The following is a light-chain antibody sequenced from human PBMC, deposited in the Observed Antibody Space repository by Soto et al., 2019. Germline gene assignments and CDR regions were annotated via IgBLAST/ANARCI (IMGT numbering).Light chain of an antibody. Sequence: DIVMTQSPDSLAVSLGERATINCKSSQSVLYSLNNQNYLAWYQQKPGQPPKLLFYWASTRESGVPDRFSGWGSGTDFTLSISSLQTEDVAVYYCQQYYSTPGAFGQGTKVDIK. J-gene: IGKJ1*01. V-gene: IGKV4-1*01. CDR1: QSVLYSLNNQNY. CDR3: QQYYSTPGA. CDR2: WAS.